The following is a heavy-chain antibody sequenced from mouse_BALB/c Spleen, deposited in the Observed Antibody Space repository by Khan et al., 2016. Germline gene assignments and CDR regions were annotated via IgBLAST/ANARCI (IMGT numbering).Heavy chain of an antibody. D-gene: IGHD1-1*01. J-gene: IGHJ4*01. Sequence: QVQLQQSGPGLVQPSQSLSITCTVSGFSLSSYGIHWVRQSPGKGLEWLGVIWSGGATEYKADFIYRLRIRKDNSKSKVFFKMNSLQGNDTAIYYCASCPLYYCSSLSAVAYWCQGTSVTVSS. CDR3: ASCPLYYCSSLSAVAY. V-gene: IGHV2-2*02. CDR1: GFSLSSYG. CDR2: IWSGGAT.